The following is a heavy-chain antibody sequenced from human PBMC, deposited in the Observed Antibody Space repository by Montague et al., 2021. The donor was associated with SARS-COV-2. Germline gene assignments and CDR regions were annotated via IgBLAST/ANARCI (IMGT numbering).Heavy chain of an antibody. CDR1: GGSFSGYY. V-gene: IGHV4-34*01. D-gene: IGHD2-15*01. J-gene: IGHJ4*02. Sequence: SETLSLTCAVYGGSFSGYYWSWIRQPPGKGLGWIGEFNNSGSTNYNPSLKSRVTISVDTSKKQFSLKLSSVTAADTAVYYCARGLGGGSGSHFDYWGQGTLVTVSS. CDR2: FNNSGST. CDR3: ARGLGGGSGSHFDY.